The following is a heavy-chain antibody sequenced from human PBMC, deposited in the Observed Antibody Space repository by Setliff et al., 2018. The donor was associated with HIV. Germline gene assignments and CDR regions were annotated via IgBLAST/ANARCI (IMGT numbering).Heavy chain of an antibody. Sequence: PSETLSLTCTVSGGSTSSGSYYWSWIRQPAGKGLEWIGRIYTSGSTNYNPSLKSRVTISVDTSRNQFSLKLSSVTAADTAVYYCARQGAGYSDDYWGQGTLVTVSS. D-gene: IGHD5-18*01. CDR1: GGSTSSGSYY. J-gene: IGHJ4*02. V-gene: IGHV4-61*02. CDR2: IYTSGST. CDR3: ARQGAGYSDDY.